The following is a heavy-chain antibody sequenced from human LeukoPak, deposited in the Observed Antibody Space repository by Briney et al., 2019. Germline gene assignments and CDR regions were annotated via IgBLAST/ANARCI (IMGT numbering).Heavy chain of an antibody. D-gene: IGHD3-3*01. Sequence: PSETLSLTCTVSGGSISSYYWSWIRQPPGKGLEWIGYIYYSGSTNYNPSLKSRVTISVDTSKNQFSLKLSSVTAADTAVYYCARASLYDFWSGYYPRFYYYYYMDVRGQGTLVTVSS. J-gene: IGHJ6*03. CDR2: IYYSGST. V-gene: IGHV4-59*01. CDR3: ARASLYDFWSGYYPRFYYYYYMDV. CDR1: GGSISSYY.